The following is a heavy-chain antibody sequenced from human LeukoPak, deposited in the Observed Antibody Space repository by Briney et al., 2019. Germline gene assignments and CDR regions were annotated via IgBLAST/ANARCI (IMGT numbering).Heavy chain of an antibody. CDR3: AKDQREDAFDI. V-gene: IGHV3-23*01. J-gene: IGHJ3*02. CDR1: GLTFSSYA. CDR2: ISGSGGST. Sequence: ESGGSLGLSCAASGLTFSSYAMSWVRQAPGKGLEWVSAISGSGGSTYYADSVKGRFTISRDNSKNTLYLQMNSLRAEDTAVYYCAKDQREDAFDIWGQGTMVTVSS.